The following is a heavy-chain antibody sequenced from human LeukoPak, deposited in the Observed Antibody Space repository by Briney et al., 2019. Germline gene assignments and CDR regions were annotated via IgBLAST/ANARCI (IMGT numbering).Heavy chain of an antibody. D-gene: IGHD6-13*01. J-gene: IGHJ5*02. CDR2: TRYDGSNK. CDR1: GFTFSSYG. CDR3: AKDRTPYIAAAGLWFDP. Sequence: GGSLRLSCAASGFTFSSYGMHWVRQAPGKGLEWVAFTRYDGSNKYYADSVKGRFTISRDNSKNTLYLQMNSLRAEDTAVYYCAKDRTPYIAAAGLWFDPWGQGTLVTVSS. V-gene: IGHV3-30*02.